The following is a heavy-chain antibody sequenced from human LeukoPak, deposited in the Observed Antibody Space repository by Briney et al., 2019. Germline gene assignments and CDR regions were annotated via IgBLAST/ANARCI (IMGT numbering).Heavy chain of an antibody. CDR1: GGSISSSSYY. J-gene: IGHJ4*02. D-gene: IGHD6-6*01. CDR2: IYYSGST. Sequence: SETLSLTCTVSGGSISSSSYYWGWIRPPPGKGLERIGSIYYSGSTYYNPSLTSRVTRSVDTSKNQFSLKLSSVTAADTAVYYCARGLSSSSDFDYWGQGTLVTVSS. V-gene: IGHV4-39*07. CDR3: ARGLSSSSDFDY.